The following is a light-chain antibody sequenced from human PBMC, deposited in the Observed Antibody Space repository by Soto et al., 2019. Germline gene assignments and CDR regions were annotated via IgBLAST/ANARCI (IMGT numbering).Light chain of an antibody. CDR3: QQYGSSGK. CDR1: QSVSSSY. CDR2: GAS. J-gene: IGKJ1*01. V-gene: IGKV3-20*01. Sequence: EIVLTHSPGTLSLSPGERATLSCRASQSVSSSYLAWYQQKPGQAPRLLIYGASNRATGIPDRFSGSGSGTDFTLTVSRLEPEDFAVYYCQQYGSSGKLGQGTKVDIK.